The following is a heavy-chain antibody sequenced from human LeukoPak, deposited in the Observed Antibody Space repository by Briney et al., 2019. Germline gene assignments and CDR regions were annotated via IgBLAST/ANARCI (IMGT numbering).Heavy chain of an antibody. D-gene: IGHD3-10*01. V-gene: IGHV1-46*01. Sequence: GASVKVSCKASGYTFTNYNMHWVRQAPGQGLEWMGIINPSGGSTNYAQNFQGRVTMTRDTSKNQFSLKLSSVTAADTAVYYCARDTFLLMVRGSPNWFDPWGQGTLVTVSS. CDR1: GYTFTNYN. J-gene: IGHJ5*02. CDR2: INPSGGST. CDR3: ARDTFLLMVRGSPNWFDP.